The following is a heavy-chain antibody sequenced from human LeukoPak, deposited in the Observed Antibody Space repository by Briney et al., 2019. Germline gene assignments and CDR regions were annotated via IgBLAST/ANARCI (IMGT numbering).Heavy chain of an antibody. CDR2: IYYSGST. CDR1: GGSISSSSYY. D-gene: IGHD3-9*01. V-gene: IGHV4-39*01. Sequence: SETLSLTCTVSGGSISSSSYYWGWIRQPPGKGLEWIGSIYYSGSTYYNPSLKSRVTISVDTSKNQFSLKLSSVTAADTAVYYCARPRGYYDILTGYYNQDFDYWGQGTLVTVSS. J-gene: IGHJ4*02. CDR3: ARPRGYYDILTGYYNQDFDY.